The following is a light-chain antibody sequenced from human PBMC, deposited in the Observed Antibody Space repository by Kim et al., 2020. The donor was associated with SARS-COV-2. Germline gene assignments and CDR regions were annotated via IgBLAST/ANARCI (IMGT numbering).Light chain of an antibody. CDR2: KAS. CDR3: QQFNSYST. J-gene: IGKJ1*01. V-gene: IGKV1-5*03. CDR1: QSVRTW. Sequence: DIQLTQSPSSLSASVGDRVTITCRASQSVRTWLAWYRQKPGKAPELLIYKASSLKNGVPSRFSGSGSGTEFTLTISSLQPDDFATYFCQQFNSYSTFGQGTKVDIK.